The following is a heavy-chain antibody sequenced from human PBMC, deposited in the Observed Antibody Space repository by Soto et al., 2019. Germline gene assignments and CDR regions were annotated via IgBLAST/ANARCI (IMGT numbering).Heavy chain of an antibody. J-gene: IGHJ3*02. D-gene: IGHD6-19*01. CDR2: ISYDGSNK. Sequence: QVQLVESGGGVVQPGRSLRLSCAASGFTFSSYAMHWVRQAPGKGLEWVAVISYDGSNKYYADSVKGRFTISRDNSKNTLYLQMNSLRAEDTAVYYCARVRHQTGWYYAFDIWGQGTMVTVSS. V-gene: IGHV3-30-3*01. CDR1: GFTFSSYA. CDR3: ARVRHQTGWYYAFDI.